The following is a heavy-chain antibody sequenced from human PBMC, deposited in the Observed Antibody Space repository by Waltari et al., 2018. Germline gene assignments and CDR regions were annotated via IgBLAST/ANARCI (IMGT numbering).Heavy chain of an antibody. V-gene: IGHV3-53*01. Sequence: EVQLVESGGGLIQPGGSLRLSCAASGFTVSNYYMSWVRQAPGKGLEWVSVIYRGGSTYSADSVKGRFTISRDNSKNTLYLQMNSLRAEDTAIYYCARSERLVRGPPGYWGQGTLVTVSS. CDR2: IYRGGST. CDR3: ARSERLVRGPPGY. D-gene: IGHD3-10*01. J-gene: IGHJ4*02. CDR1: GFTVSNYY.